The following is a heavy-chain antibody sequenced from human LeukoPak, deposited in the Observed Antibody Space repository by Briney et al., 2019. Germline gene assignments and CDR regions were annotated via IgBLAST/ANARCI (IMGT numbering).Heavy chain of an antibody. D-gene: IGHD3-10*01. J-gene: IGHJ4*02. CDR1: GFTFSSYS. CDR3: ARVWFEEPHYDY. V-gene: IGHV3-21*01. CDR2: ISSSSSYI. Sequence: GGSLRLSCAASGFTFSSYSMNWVRQAPGKGLEWVSSISSSSSYIYYADSVKGRFTISRDNAKNSLYLQMNSLRAEDTAVYYGARVWFEEPHYDYWGQGTLVTVSS.